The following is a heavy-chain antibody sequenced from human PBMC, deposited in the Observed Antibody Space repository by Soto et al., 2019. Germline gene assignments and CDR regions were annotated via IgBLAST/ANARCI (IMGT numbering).Heavy chain of an antibody. CDR1: GGSISSYY. V-gene: IGHV4-4*07. D-gene: IGHD6-13*01. J-gene: IGHJ4*02. CDR3: ARDRRGPGVRVSSSWTIFDY. Sequence: SETLSLTCTVSGGSISSYYWSWIRQPAGKGLEWIGRIYTSGSTNYNPSLTSRVTMSVDTSKNQFSLKLSSVTSADTAVYYCARDRRGPGVRVSSSWTIFDYWGQGTQVTVSS. CDR2: IYTSGST.